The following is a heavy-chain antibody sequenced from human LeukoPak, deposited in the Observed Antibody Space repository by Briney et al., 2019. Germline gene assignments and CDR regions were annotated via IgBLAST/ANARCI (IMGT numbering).Heavy chain of an antibody. J-gene: IGHJ5*02. V-gene: IGHV4-34*01. CDR1: GGSSSGYY. Sequence: PSETLSLTCAVYGGSSSGYYWSWIRQPPGKGLEWIGEINHSGSTNYNPSLKSRVTISVDTSKNQFSLKLSSVTAADTAVYYCARGRGCSSTSCYRYWFDPWGQGTLVTVSS. CDR3: ARGRGCSSTSCYRYWFDP. D-gene: IGHD2-2*02. CDR2: INHSGST.